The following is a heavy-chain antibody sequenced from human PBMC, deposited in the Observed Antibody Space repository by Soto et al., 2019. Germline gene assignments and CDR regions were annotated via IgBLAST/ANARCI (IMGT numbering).Heavy chain of an antibody. CDR3: ARRVGADAFDI. J-gene: IGHJ3*02. CDR1: GGSISSYY. Sequence: SETLSLTCTVSGGSISSYYWSWIRQPPGKGLEWIGYNYYSGSTNYNPSLKSRVTISVDTSKNQFSLKLSSVTAADTAVYYCARRVGADAFDIWGQGTMVTVSS. D-gene: IGHD1-26*01. CDR2: NYYSGST. V-gene: IGHV4-59*01.